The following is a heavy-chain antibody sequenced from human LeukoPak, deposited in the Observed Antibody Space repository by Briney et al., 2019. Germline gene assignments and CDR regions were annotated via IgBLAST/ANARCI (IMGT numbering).Heavy chain of an antibody. J-gene: IGHJ5*02. Sequence: SETLSLTCAVYGGSFSGYYWSWIRQPPGKGLEWIGEINHSGSTNYNPSLKSRVTISVDTSKNQFSLKLSSVTAADTAVYYCARKRVLLWFGERPGGWFDPWGQGTLVTVSS. CDR1: GGSFSGYY. V-gene: IGHV4-34*01. CDR3: ARKRVLLWFGERPGGWFDP. D-gene: IGHD3-10*01. CDR2: INHSGST.